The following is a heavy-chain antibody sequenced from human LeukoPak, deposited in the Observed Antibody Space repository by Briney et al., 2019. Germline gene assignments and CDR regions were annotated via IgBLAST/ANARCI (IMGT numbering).Heavy chain of an antibody. CDR2: ITTKPDNYAT. CDR3: TTYRSGHY. Sequence: GGSLRLSCAASGFTFSGSDIHCVRQASGKGLEWVGRITTKPDNYATAYAASVKGRFTISRDDSESTAYLQMSSLKTEDTAVYYCTTYRSGHYWGQGTLVTVSS. D-gene: IGHD6-19*01. V-gene: IGHV3-73*01. J-gene: IGHJ4*02. CDR1: GFTFSGSD.